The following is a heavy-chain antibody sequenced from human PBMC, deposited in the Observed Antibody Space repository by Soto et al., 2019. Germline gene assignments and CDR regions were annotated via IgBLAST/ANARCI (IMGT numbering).Heavy chain of an antibody. D-gene: IGHD3-10*01. CDR3: ATAGPSTMVRGGIVYGMDV. CDR2: FDPEDGET. V-gene: IGHV1-24*01. Sequence: QVQLVQSGAEVKKPGASVKVSCKVSGYTLTELSMHWVRQAPGKGLEWMGGFDPEDGETIYAQKCQGRVTMTEDTATDPAEMGLSSLRSEDTAVYYCATAGPSTMVRGGIVYGMDVWGQGTTVTVSS. CDR1: GYTLTELS. J-gene: IGHJ6*02.